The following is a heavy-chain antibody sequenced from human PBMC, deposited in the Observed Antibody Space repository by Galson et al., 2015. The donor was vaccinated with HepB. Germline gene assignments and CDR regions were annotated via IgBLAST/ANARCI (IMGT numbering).Heavy chain of an antibody. J-gene: IGHJ3*02. CDR2: ITGSGGRT. CDR3: AKPFGSATATTTFSTFDI. Sequence: SLRLSCAASGFTFSSYVMSWVRQAPGKGLYWVSAITGSGGRTYYADSVKGRFTISRDNSKNTLYLQMNSLRAEDTAAYYCAKPFGSATATTTFSTFDIWGQGTMVTVSS. D-gene: IGHD4-17*01. CDR1: GFTFSSYV. V-gene: IGHV3-23*01.